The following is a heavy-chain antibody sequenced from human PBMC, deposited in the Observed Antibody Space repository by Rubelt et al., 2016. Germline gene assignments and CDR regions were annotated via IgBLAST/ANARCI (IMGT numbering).Heavy chain of an antibody. CDR2: IHYSGST. J-gene: IGHJ2*01. CDR1: GGSFSGYY. Sequence: QVQLQQWGAGLLKPSETLSLTCAVYGGSFSGYYWSWLRQPPGEGLEWIGSIHYSGSTKYKPSLKSRVTISVDTSKNHFSLRLNSVTAADTALYYCARGVAGYWYFDLWGRGTLVTVSS. CDR3: ARGVAGYWYFDL. V-gene: IGHV4-34*11. D-gene: IGHD6-19*01.